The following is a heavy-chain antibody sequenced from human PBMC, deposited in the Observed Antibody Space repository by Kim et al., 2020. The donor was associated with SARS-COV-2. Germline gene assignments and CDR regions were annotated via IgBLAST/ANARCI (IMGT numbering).Heavy chain of an antibody. Sequence: GGSLRLSCAASGFTFTTYGMSWVRQAPGRGLEWVSAFSGSSGRTYYADSVKGRFTVSRDNSKNTIYLQMNSLRADDTAVYYCAKERGILCPQLDFWGQGT. CDR1: GFTFTTYG. CDR2: FSGSSGRT. V-gene: IGHV3-23*01. D-gene: IGHD5-18*01. CDR3: AKERGILCPQLDF. J-gene: IGHJ4*02.